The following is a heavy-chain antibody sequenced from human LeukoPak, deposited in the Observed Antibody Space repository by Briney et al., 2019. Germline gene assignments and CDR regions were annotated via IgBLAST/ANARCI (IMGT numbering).Heavy chain of an antibody. J-gene: IGHJ4*02. CDR1: GFTVSSNY. D-gene: IGHD3-22*01. Sequence: GGSLRLSCAASGFTVSSNYMSWVRQAPGKGLEWVLVIYSGGSTYYADSVKGRFTISRDNSKNTLYLQMNSLRAEDTAVYYCAREASSGYSFDYWGQGTLVTVSS. V-gene: IGHV3-53*01. CDR2: IYSGGST. CDR3: AREASSGYSFDY.